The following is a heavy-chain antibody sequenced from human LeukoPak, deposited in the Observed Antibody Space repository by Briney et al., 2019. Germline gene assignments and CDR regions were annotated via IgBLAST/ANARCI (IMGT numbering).Heavy chain of an antibody. D-gene: IGHD5-18*01. CDR1: GGTFSSYA. V-gene: IGHV1-69*05. CDR3: ARAQPGYSYGPIDY. Sequence: SVKVSCKASGGTFSSYAISWVRQAPGQGLEWMGGIIPIFGTANYAQKFQGRVTITTDESTSTAYTELSSLRSEDTAVYYCARAQPGYSYGPIDYWGQGTLVTVSS. J-gene: IGHJ4*02. CDR2: IIPIFGTA.